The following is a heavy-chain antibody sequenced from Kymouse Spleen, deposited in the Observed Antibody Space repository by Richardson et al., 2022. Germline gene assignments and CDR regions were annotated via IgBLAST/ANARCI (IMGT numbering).Heavy chain of an antibody. CDR3: ARDEGFGELSYYYYYGMDV. D-gene: IGHD3-10*01. J-gene: IGHJ6*02. V-gene: IGHV4-61*01. CDR1: GGSVSSGSYY. CDR2: IYYSGST. Sequence: QVQLQESGPGLVKPSETLSLTCTVSGGSVSSGSYYWSWIRQPPGKGLEWIGYIYYSGSTNYNPSLKSRVTISVDTSKNQFSLKLSSVTAADTAVYYCARDEGFGELSYYYYYGMDVWGQGTTVTVSS.